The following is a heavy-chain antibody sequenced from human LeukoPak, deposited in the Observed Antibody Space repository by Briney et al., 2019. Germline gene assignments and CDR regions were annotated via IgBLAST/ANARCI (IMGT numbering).Heavy chain of an antibody. CDR3: AGDHYHYYYYMDV. Sequence: PGGSLRLSCAASGFTFSSHWMHWVRQAPGKGLVWVSRIKDDGSHTNYADSVKGRFTISRDNAKNTLYLQMNSLRAEDTAVYYCAGDHYHYYYYMDVWGKGTTVTVSS. V-gene: IGHV3-74*01. CDR2: IKDDGSHT. J-gene: IGHJ6*03. CDR1: GFTFSSHW.